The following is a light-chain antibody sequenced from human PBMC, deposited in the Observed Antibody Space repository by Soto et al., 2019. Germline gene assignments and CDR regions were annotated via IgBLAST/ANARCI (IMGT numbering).Light chain of an antibody. J-gene: IGKJ5*01. CDR1: QTVSSW. V-gene: IGKV1-12*02. CDR3: QQASSFPS. Sequence: DIQLTQSPSSVSASVGDSVTITCRASQTVSSWLAWYQRRPGKAPKLLIYAASSLQGGVPSRFSGSGSGTYFTLSISSLQPEDFATYYCQQASSFPSFGQGTRLEIK. CDR2: AAS.